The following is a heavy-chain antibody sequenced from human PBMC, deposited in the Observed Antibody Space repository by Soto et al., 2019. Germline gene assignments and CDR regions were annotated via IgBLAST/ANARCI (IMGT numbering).Heavy chain of an antibody. CDR3: ARLKSTYSGSYYGGGFFDF. D-gene: IGHD6-13*01. CDR2: IFYTGGA. Sequence: QLQLQESGPGLVKPSETLTLTCNVSGDSISNTAYYWGWIRQTPGKGQEWIGSIFYTGGAYYNSSLNSRVTISVDTSKNQFSLKLLSGAAADTAIYYCARLKSTYSGSYYGGGFFDFWGQGSLVTVSS. V-gene: IGHV4-39*01. J-gene: IGHJ4*02. CDR1: GDSISNTAYY.